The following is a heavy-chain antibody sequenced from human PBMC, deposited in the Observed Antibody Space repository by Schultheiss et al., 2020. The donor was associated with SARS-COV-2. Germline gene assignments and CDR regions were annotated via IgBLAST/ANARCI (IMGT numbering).Heavy chain of an antibody. CDR3: ARDEMYYDILTGYYMAGAFDI. Sequence: GGSLRLSCAASGFTFSSYAMHWVRQAPGKGLEWVANIKQDGSEKYYVDSVKGRFTISRDNAKNSLYLQMNSLRAEDTAVYYCARDEMYYDILTGYYMAGAFDIWGQGTMVTVSS. CDR2: IKQDGSEK. J-gene: IGHJ3*02. D-gene: IGHD3-9*01. CDR1: GFTFSSYA. V-gene: IGHV3-7*01.